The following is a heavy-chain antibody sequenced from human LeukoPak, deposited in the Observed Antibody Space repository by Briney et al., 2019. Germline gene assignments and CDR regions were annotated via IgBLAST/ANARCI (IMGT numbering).Heavy chain of an antibody. CDR2: IIPILGIA. CDR3: AGEVRGVLGYYFDY. V-gene: IGHV1-69*04. CDR1: GGTFSSYA. Sequence: ASVKVSCKASGGTFSSYAISWVRQAPGQGLEWMGRIIPILGIANYAQKFQGRVTITADKSTSTAYMELSSLRSEDTAVYYCAGEVRGVLGYYFDYWGQGTLVTVSS. D-gene: IGHD3-10*01. J-gene: IGHJ4*02.